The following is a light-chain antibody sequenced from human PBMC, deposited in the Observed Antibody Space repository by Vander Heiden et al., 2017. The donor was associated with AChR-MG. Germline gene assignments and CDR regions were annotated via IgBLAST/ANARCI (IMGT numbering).Light chain of an antibody. CDR3: QQYATSPIT. CDR2: AAS. J-gene: IGKJ5*01. CDR1: QSVSIY. V-gene: IGKV3-20*01. Sequence: EIVLTQSPGTLSLSPGESATLSCRASQSVSIYLAWYQQKPGQAPRLLIDAASNRATGFPDRFSGSGFGTDFTLTISRLEPEDFAVYYCQQYATSPITFGQGTRLEIK.